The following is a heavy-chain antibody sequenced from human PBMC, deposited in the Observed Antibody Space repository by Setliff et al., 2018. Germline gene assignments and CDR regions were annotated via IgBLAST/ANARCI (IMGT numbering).Heavy chain of an antibody. D-gene: IGHD1-1*01. CDR3: STKGVPGT. V-gene: IGHV3-23*01. CDR2: VTDTGGRT. Sequence: LSLSCVASGFTFSTYAMSWVRQTPGKGLEWLSTVTDTGGRTYYPDSVKGRFTISRDNSKNSLYLQMNSLRAEDTAVYYCSTKGVPGTGGQGTRVTVSS. CDR1: GFTFSTYA. J-gene: IGHJ4*02.